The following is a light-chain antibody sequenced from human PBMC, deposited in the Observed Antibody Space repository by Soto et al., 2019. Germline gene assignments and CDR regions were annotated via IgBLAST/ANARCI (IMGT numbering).Light chain of an antibody. CDR3: SSYAGSNNLV. Sequence: QSALTQPPSASGSPGQSVTISCTGTSSDVGGYNYVSWYQQHPGKAPKLMIYDVSKRPSGVPDRFSGSKSGNTASLTVSGLQAEDEVDYYCSSYAGSNNLVFGGGTKLTVL. CDR1: SSDVGGYNY. V-gene: IGLV2-8*01. CDR2: DVS. J-gene: IGLJ2*01.